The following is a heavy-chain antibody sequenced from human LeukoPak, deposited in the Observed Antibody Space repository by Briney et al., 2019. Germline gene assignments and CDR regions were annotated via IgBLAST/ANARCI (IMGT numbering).Heavy chain of an antibody. CDR1: GVTLSPYG. V-gene: IGHV3-30*03. Sequence: AGGSLRLSCAASGVTLSPYGMHWVRQAPGKGLEWVAVISYEGGTQHYADSVKGRFIISRDNPRNTLYLQMNILRTEDTAVYYCAREIAESGHWYFDLWGRGTLVTVSS. D-gene: IGHD3-3*01. CDR3: AREIAESGHWYFDL. J-gene: IGHJ2*01. CDR2: ISYEGGTQ.